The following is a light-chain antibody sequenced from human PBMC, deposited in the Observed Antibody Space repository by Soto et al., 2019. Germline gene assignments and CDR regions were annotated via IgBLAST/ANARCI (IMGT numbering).Light chain of an antibody. J-gene: IGLJ3*02. CDR2: EVS. CDR3: SSYSSTSTPCV. Sequence: QSALTQPASVSGSPGQSITISCTGTSSDVGTYNFVSWYQQHPGKAPKLMIYEVSSRPSGVSNRFSGSKSGNTASLTISGLQAEDEADYYCSSYSSTSTPCVFGGGTKVTVL. CDR1: SSDVGTYNF. V-gene: IGLV2-14*01.